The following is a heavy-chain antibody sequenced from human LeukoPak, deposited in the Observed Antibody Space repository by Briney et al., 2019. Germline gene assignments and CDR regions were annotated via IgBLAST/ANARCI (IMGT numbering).Heavy chain of an antibody. J-gene: IGHJ4*02. CDR1: AFIFSGHW. CDR3: TRVGYIDEGIDY. D-gene: IGHD5-24*01. Sequence: GGSLRLSCEGSAFIFSGHWMNWVRQAPGKGLEWVANIKQDGSKKSYVDFVKGRFTISRDNAKNSLYLQMNSLRAEDTAIYYCTRVGYIDEGIDYWGQGTLVTVSS. CDR2: IKQDGSKK. V-gene: IGHV3-7*04.